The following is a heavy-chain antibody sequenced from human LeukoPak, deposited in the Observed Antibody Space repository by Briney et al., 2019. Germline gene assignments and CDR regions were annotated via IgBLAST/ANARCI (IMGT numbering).Heavy chain of an antibody. V-gene: IGHV3-74*01. CDR3: ARDPRNVGLAP. D-gene: IGHD2-15*01. CDR2: IASDGSST. CDR1: GFTFSSYW. J-gene: IGHJ5*02. Sequence: GGSLRLSCAASGFTFSSYWMNWVRQAPGKGLVWVSRIASDGSSTTYADSVKGRFSISRDNVKNTLYLQMNSLRVEDTAVYYCARDPRNVGLAPWGQGTLVTVSS.